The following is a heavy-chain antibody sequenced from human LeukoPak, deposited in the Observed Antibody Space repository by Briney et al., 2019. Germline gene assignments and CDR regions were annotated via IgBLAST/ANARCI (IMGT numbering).Heavy chain of an antibody. D-gene: IGHD2-21*01. CDR3: ARDSISCPYSFDS. CDR1: GFTFGAHS. CDR2: ISSEGTVI. V-gene: IGHV3-21*01. J-gene: IGHJ4*02. Sequence: NPGGSLRLSCEASGFTFGAHSMDWVRQAPGKGLEWVASISSEGTVINYADSVKGRFTISRDNAKNSLHLQINSLRAEDTAVYYCARDSISCPYSFDSWGQGTLVTVSS.